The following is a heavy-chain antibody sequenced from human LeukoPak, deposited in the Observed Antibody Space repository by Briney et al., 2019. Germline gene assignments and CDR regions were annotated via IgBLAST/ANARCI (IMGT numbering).Heavy chain of an antibody. J-gene: IGHJ4*02. CDR2: IKQDGSEK. CDR3: ARARCSSTSCYRFDY. V-gene: IGHV3-7*01. CDR1: GFTFSSYW. D-gene: IGHD2-2*01. Sequence: GGSLRLSCAASGFTFSSYWRSWVRQAPGKGLEWVANIKQDGSEKYYVDSVKGRFTISRDNAKNSLYLQMNSLRAEDTAVYYCARARCSSTSCYRFDYWGQGTLVTVSS.